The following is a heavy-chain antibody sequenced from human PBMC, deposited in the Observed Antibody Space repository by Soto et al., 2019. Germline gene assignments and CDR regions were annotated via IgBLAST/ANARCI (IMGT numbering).Heavy chain of an antibody. CDR1: GGSISSGGYY. J-gene: IGHJ6*02. D-gene: IGHD3-10*01. V-gene: IGHV4-31*03. CDR2: IYYSGST. CDR3: ARLSSSGSFYYGMDV. Sequence: SETLSLTCTVSGGSISSGGYYWSWIRQHPGKGLEWIGYIYYSGSTYYNPSLKSRVTISVDTSKNQFSLKLSSVTAADTAVYYCARLSSSGSFYYGMDVWGQGTTVTAP.